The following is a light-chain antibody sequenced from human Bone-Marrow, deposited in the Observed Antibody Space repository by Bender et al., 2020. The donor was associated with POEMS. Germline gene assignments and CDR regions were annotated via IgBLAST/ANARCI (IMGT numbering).Light chain of an antibody. CDR3: QVWDSSSDHVV. CDR1: NIGTKS. Sequence: SYVLTQPPSLSVAPGQTARITCGGNNIGTKSVHWYQQKPGQAPVLVVYDDTDRPSGIPERFSGSDSWNTATLTISRVEAGDEADYYCQVWDSSSDHVVFGGGTKLTVL. J-gene: IGLJ2*01. V-gene: IGLV3-21*02. CDR2: DDT.